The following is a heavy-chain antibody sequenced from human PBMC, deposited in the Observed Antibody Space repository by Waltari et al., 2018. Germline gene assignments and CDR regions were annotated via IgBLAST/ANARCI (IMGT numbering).Heavy chain of an antibody. CDR1: GFTFSSYS. CDR2: ISSSSSYI. D-gene: IGHD3-3*01. Sequence: EVQLVESGGGLVKPGGSLRLSCAASGFTFSSYSMNWVRQAPGKGLEWVSSISSSSSYIYYADSVKGRFTISRDNAKNSLYLQMNSLRAEDTAVYYCARDLNYDFWSGYYNPHAFDIWGQGTMVTVSS. J-gene: IGHJ3*02. CDR3: ARDLNYDFWSGYYNPHAFDI. V-gene: IGHV3-21*01.